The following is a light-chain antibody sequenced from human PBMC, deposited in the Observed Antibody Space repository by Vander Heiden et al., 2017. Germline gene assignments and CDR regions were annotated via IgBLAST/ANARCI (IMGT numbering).Light chain of an antibody. J-gene: IGLJ2*01. CDR2: EGS. Sequence: QSALTQTASVSGSPGQSNTISCTGTSSDVGSYNHVPWYQQHPGKAPKLMIYEGSKRPSGVSNRFSGSKSGNTASLTISGLQAEDEADYYCCSYAGSSTSVFGGGTKLTVL. V-gene: IGLV2-23*01. CDR3: CSYAGSSTSV. CDR1: SSDVGSYNH.